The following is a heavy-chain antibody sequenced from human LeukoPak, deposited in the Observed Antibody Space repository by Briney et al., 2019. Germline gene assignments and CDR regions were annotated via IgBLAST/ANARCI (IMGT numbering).Heavy chain of an antibody. CDR3: AARQGDYNAFDI. J-gene: IGHJ3*02. CDR1: GYTFTSYY. D-gene: IGHD4-17*01. V-gene: IGHV1-46*03. CDR2: INPSGGST. Sequence: ASVKVSCTASGYTFTSYYMHWVRQAPGQGLEWMGIINPSGGSTTYAQKFQGRVTMTRDTSTSTVYMELSSLRSEDTAVYYCAARQGDYNAFDIWGQGTMVTVSS.